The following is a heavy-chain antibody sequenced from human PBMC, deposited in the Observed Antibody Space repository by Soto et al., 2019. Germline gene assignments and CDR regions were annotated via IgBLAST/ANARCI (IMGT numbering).Heavy chain of an antibody. CDR1: GFTFGDYA. V-gene: IGHV3-49*03. J-gene: IGHJ5*01. CDR2: IRSKAYGGTT. Sequence: GGSLRLSCTASGFTFGDYAMSWFRQAPGKGLEWVGFIRSKAYGGTTEYAASVKGRFTISRDDSKSIAYLQMNSLKTEDTAVYYCFLYIQQWTPPWFDFCGQGSLVPVYS. CDR3: FLYIQQWTPPWFDF. D-gene: IGHD6-19*01.